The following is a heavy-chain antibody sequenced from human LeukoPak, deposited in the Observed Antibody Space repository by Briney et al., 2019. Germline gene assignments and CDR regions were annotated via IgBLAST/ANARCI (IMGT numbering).Heavy chain of an antibody. CDR3: AGGSGTSGYYYYMDV. Sequence: SVKVSCKASGGTFSSYAISWVRQAPGQGLEWMGRIIPIFGTANYAQKFQGRVTITTDESTSTAYMELSSLRSEDTAVFYCAGGSGTSGYYYYMDVRGTGTTVTVSS. D-gene: IGHD3-16*01. CDR2: IIPIFGTA. CDR1: GGTFSSYA. V-gene: IGHV1-69*05. J-gene: IGHJ6*03.